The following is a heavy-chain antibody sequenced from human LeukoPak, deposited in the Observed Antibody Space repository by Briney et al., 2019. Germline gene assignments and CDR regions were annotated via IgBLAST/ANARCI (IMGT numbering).Heavy chain of an antibody. CDR1: GYTFTGYY. D-gene: IGHD3-10*01. J-gene: IGHJ5*02. CDR2: INPNSGGT. CDR3: VRDGEGVAISVNYWFDP. Sequence: ASVKVSCKASGYTFTGYYMHWVRQAPGQGLEWMGRINPNSGGTNYAQKFQGRVTMTRDTSISTAYMELRDLRSEDTAVYYCVRDGEGVAISVNYWFDPWGQGTLVTVSS. V-gene: IGHV1-2*06.